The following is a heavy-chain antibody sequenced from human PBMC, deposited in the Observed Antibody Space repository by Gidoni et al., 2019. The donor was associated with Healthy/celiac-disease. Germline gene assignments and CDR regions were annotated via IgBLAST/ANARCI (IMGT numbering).Heavy chain of an antibody. Sequence: EVQLVESGGGVVQPGGSLRIACAASGFTFSSYDMHWVRQATGKGLEWFSSIGTAGDTYYPGSVQCRFTISRENSKNSLYLQMHSLRAGDTAVYYCARAGSYYYYCMDVWGQGTTVTVSS. V-gene: IGHV3-13*01. J-gene: IGHJ6*02. CDR2: IGTAGDT. CDR1: GFTFSSYD. CDR3: ARAGSYYYYCMDV. D-gene: IGHD6-19*01.